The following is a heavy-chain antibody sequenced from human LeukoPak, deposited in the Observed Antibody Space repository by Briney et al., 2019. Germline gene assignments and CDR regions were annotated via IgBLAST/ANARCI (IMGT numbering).Heavy chain of an antibody. D-gene: IGHD1-26*01. CDR2: INSDGTTT. V-gene: IGHV3-74*01. CDR3: VRESKYRGSYHGAY. J-gene: IGHJ4*02. CDR1: GFTFSSYW. Sequence: GGSLRLSCAASGFTFSSYWMHWVRQAPGKGLVWVSRINSDGTTTTYADSVKGRFTVSRDNAKNTVYLQMNSLRAEDTAVYCCVRESKYRGSYHGAYCGQGTLVTVSS.